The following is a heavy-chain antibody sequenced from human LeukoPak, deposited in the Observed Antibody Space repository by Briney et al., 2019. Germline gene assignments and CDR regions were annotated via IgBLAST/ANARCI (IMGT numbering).Heavy chain of an antibody. D-gene: IGHD1-1*01. J-gene: IGHJ4*02. V-gene: IGHV3-30*03. CDR2: ISHDGSNK. CDR3: ARDSPGYLAYDS. Sequence: SGGSLRLSCAASGFTFSNYGMHWVRQAPGKGLEWVAVISHDGSNKYYGDSVKGRFTISRDNSKNTLFLQMNSLRAEDTAVYYCARDSPGYLAYDSWGQGTLVTVSS. CDR1: GFTFSNYG.